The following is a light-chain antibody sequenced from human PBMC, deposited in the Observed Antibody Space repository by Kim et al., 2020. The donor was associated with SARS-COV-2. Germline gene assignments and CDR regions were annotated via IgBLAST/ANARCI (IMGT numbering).Light chain of an antibody. CDR2: GAS. CDR3: QQYGSSLFT. Sequence: SPRERATLSCRASQRVSSSYLAWYQQKPGQAPRLLIYGASSRATGIPDRFSGSGSGTDFTLTISRLEPEDFAVYYCQQYGSSLFTFGPGTKVDIK. J-gene: IGKJ3*01. V-gene: IGKV3-20*01. CDR1: QRVSSSY.